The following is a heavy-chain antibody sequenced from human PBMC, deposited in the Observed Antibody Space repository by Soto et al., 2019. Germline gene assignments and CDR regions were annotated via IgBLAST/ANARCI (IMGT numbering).Heavy chain of an antibody. D-gene: IGHD4-17*01. CDR3: ARRRRYGDYVDY. CDR1: GGSISSSSYY. J-gene: IGHJ4*02. CDR2: IYYSGST. Sequence: QLQLQESGPGLVKPSETLSLTCTVSGGSISSSSYYWGWIRQPPGKGLEWIGSIYYSGSTYYNPSPKSRVTISVDTSKNQFSLKLSSVTAADTAVYYCARRRRYGDYVDYWGQGTLVTVSS. V-gene: IGHV4-39*01.